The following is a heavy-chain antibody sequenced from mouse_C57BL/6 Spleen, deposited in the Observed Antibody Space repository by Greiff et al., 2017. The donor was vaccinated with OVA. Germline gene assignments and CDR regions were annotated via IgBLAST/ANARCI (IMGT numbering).Heavy chain of an antibody. J-gene: IGHJ3*01. CDR3: ARIGDYDYDEAWFAY. CDR1: GYAFSSYW. D-gene: IGHD2-4*01. V-gene: IGHV1-80*01. Sequence: VNLVESGAELVKPGASVKISCKASGYAFSSYWMNWVKQRPGKGLEWIGQIYPGDGDTNYNGKFKGKATLTADKSSSTAYMQLSSLTSEDSAVYFCARIGDYDYDEAWFAYWGQGTLVTVSA. CDR2: IYPGDGDT.